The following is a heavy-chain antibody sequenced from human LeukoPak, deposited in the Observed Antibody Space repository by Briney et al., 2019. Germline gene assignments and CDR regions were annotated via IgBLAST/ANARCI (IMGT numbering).Heavy chain of an antibody. Sequence: GGSLRLSCAASGFTFSSYSMNWVRQAPGKGLEWVSSISSSSSYIYYADSVKGRFTISRDNAKNSLYLQMNSLRAEDTAVYYCARHCSGGSCYYSNWFDPWGQGTLVTVSS. CDR1: GFTFSSYS. CDR3: ARHCSGGSCYYSNWFDP. CDR2: ISSSSSYI. V-gene: IGHV3-21*01. J-gene: IGHJ5*02. D-gene: IGHD2-15*01.